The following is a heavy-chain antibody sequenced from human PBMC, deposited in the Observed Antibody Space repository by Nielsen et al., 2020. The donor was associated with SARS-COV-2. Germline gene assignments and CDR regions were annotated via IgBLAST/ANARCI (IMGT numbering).Heavy chain of an antibody. CDR1: GFSFSSYV. V-gene: IGHV3-23*01. Sequence: GESLKISCAASGFSFSSYVMSWVRQAPGKGLEWVSVISGSGGSTYYADSVKGRFTISRHNAENTVYLQMNSLRTDDTAVYFCARGVELPHQPPAMDVWGQGTTVTVSS. J-gene: IGHJ6*02. CDR2: ISGSGGST. CDR3: ARGVELPHQPPAMDV. D-gene: IGHD2-15*01.